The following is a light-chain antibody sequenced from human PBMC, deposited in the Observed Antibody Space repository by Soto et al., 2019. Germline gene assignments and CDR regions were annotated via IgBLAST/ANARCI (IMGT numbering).Light chain of an antibody. Sequence: QSALAQPPSASGSPGQSVTISCSGTSSDVGGYNYVSWYQQHPGKAPKLMIYEVSKRPSGVPDRFSGSKSGNTASLTVSGLKAVDEADYYCTSYAGTAYVFGTGTKVTVL. J-gene: IGLJ1*01. CDR1: SSDVGGYNY. CDR3: TSYAGTAYV. CDR2: EVS. V-gene: IGLV2-8*01.